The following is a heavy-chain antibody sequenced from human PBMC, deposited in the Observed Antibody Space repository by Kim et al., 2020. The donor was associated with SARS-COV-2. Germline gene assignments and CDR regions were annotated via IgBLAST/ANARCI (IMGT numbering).Heavy chain of an antibody. CDR2: INHSGST. D-gene: IGHD6-13*01. Sequence: SETLSLTCAVYGGSFSGYYWSWIRQPPGKGLEWIGEINHSGSTNYNPSLKSRVTISVDTSKNQFSLKLSSVTAADTAVYYCASLGIAGDANPYAFDIWGQGTMVTVSS. CDR1: GGSFSGYY. CDR3: ASLGIAGDANPYAFDI. V-gene: IGHV4-34*01. J-gene: IGHJ3*02.